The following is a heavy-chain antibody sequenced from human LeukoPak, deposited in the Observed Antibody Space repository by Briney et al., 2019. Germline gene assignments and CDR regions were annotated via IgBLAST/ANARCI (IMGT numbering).Heavy chain of an antibody. CDR1: GGSISSGGYY. CDR2: IYYTGGT. CDR3: ARDLLNEGNHLDY. V-gene: IGHV4-31*03. D-gene: IGHD4-23*01. J-gene: IGHJ4*02. Sequence: SETLSLTCTVSGGSISSGGYYWSWIRQHPGKGLEWIGYIYYTGGTFYNPSLKSRVTMSLDTSENQFSLKLSSVTAADTAVYYCARDLLNEGNHLDYWGQGTLVTVSS.